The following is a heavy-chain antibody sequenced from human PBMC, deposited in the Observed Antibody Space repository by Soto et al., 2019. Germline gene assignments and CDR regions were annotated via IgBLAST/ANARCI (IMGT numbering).Heavy chain of an antibody. CDR3: ASGGIAARRFSWFDP. D-gene: IGHD6-6*01. V-gene: IGHV1-69*06. CDR2: IIPIFGTA. CDR1: GGTFSSYA. J-gene: IGHJ5*02. Sequence: SVKVSCKASGGTFSSYAISWVRQAPGQGLEWMGGIIPIFGTANYAQKFQGRVTITADKSTSTAYMELSSLRSEDTAVYYCASGGIAARRFSWFDPWGQGTLVTVSS.